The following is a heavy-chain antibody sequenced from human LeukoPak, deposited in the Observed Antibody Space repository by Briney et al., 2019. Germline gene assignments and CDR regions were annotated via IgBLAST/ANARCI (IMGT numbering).Heavy chain of an antibody. Sequence: ASVKVSCKASGYTFTSYYMHWVRQAPGQGLEWMGWINPNSGGTNYAQKFQGRVTMTRDTSISTAYMELSRLRSDDTAVYYCAREGVRWLQLRRGNWFDPWGQGTLVTVSS. CDR3: AREGVRWLQLRRGNWFDP. D-gene: IGHD5-24*01. CDR1: GYTFTSYY. V-gene: IGHV1-2*02. J-gene: IGHJ5*02. CDR2: INPNSGGT.